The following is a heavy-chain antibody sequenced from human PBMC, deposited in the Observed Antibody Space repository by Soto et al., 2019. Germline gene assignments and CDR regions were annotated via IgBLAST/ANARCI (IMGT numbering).Heavy chain of an antibody. CDR2: IWYDGSIK. V-gene: IGHV3-33*01. J-gene: IGHJ4*02. D-gene: IGHD4-17*01. CDR1: GFTFSNYA. Sequence: QVQLVESGGGVVQPGRSLRLSCAPSGFTFSNYAMHWVRQAPGKGLEWVAVIWYDGSIKYYADSVKGRFTISRDNSKNTLHLQMNSLRAADTAVYYCARDADYGDDPSEDPGYYFDYWGQGTLVTVSS. CDR3: ARDADYGDDPSEDPGYYFDY.